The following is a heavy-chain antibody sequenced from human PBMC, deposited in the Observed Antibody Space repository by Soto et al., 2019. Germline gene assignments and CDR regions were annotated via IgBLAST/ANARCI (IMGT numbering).Heavy chain of an antibody. Sequence: QVQLQQWGAGLLKPSETLSLTCAVYGGSFSGYYWTWIRQPPGTGLEWIGEINHSGSTNYNPSLNSRVTISVDTSKNQFSLKLTSVTAADTAVYYCARDTITGLFDYWGQGTLVTVSS. CDR2: INHSGST. CDR3: ARDTITGLFDY. J-gene: IGHJ4*02. D-gene: IGHD2-8*02. CDR1: GGSFSGYY. V-gene: IGHV4-34*01.